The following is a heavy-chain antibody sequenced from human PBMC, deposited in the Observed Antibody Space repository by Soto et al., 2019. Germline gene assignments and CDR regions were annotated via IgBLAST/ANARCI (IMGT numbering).Heavy chain of an antibody. CDR2: IYYSGST. CDR1: GGSISSYY. Sequence: SETLSLTCTVSGGSISSYYWSWIRQPPGKGLEWIGYIYYSGSTNYNPSLKSRVTISVDTSKNQFSLKLSSVTAADTAVYYCARDRAGLYYFDYWGQGTLVTVSS. D-gene: IGHD6-19*01. V-gene: IGHV4-59*01. J-gene: IGHJ4*02. CDR3: ARDRAGLYYFDY.